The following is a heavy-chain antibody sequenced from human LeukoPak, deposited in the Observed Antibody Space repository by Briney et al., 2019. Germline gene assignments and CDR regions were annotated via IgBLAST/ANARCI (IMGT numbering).Heavy chain of an antibody. J-gene: IGHJ4*02. CDR1: GGSISSYY. Sequence: SETLSLTCTVSGGSISSYYWSRIRQPPGKGLEWIGYIYYSGSTNYNPSLKSRVTISVDTSKNQFSLKLSSVTAADTAVYYCARRYDNFDRWGQGTLVTVSS. CDR3: ARRYDNFDR. D-gene: IGHD3-9*01. CDR2: IYYSGST. V-gene: IGHV4-59*08.